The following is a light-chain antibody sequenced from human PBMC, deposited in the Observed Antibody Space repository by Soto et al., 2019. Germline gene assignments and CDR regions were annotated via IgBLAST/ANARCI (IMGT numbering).Light chain of an antibody. CDR3: QQYIDWPPYT. Sequence: EVVLTQSPATLSVSPGERATLSCRASQTVSHSLAWYQQKPGQAPRLLIYGASTRAAGVPGRFSGSGSGTDFTLTISSLQSEDFAVYYCQQYIDWPPYTFGQGTKLQIK. J-gene: IGKJ2*01. CDR1: QTVSHS. V-gene: IGKV3-15*01. CDR2: GAS.